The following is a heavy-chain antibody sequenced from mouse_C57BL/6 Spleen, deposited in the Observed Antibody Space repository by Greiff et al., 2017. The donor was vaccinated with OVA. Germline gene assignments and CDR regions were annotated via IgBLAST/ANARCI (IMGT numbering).Heavy chain of an antibody. CDR1: GYTFTSYW. D-gene: IGHD2-4*01. J-gene: IGHJ1*03. V-gene: IGHV1-61*01. CDR2: IYPSDSET. CDR3: ARRDDYDGYFDV. Sequence: VQLQQPGAELVRPGSSVKLSCKASGYTFTSYWMDWVKQRPGQGLEWIGNIYPSDSETHYNQKFKDKATLTVDKSSSTAYMQLSSLTSEDSAVYYCARRDDYDGYFDVWGTGTTVTVSS.